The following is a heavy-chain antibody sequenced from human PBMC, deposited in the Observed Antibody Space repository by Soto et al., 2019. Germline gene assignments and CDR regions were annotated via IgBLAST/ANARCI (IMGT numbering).Heavy chain of an antibody. D-gene: IGHD3-10*01. V-gene: IGHV3-30-3*01. Sequence: QVQLVESGGGVVQPGRSLRLSCAGSGFTFSSYAMHWVRQAPGKGLEWVAVISYDGSNKYYAGSVKGRFTISRENSKNPLYLKMTSLRAEDTTVYYCARGIGGFVQPNWFDPWGQGTLVTVSS. CDR1: GFTFSSYA. J-gene: IGHJ5*02. CDR3: ARGIGGFVQPNWFDP. CDR2: ISYDGSNK.